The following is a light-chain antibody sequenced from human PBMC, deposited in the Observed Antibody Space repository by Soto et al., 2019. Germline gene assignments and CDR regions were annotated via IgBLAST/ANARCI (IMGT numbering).Light chain of an antibody. Sequence: DIQMTQSPSTLSGSVGDRVTITCRASQTISSWLAWYQQEPGKAPKLLIYKASTLKSGVPSRFSGSGSGTEFTLTISSLQPDDFATYYCHQYHNFPRTFGQGTKVDIK. CDR2: KAS. V-gene: IGKV1-5*03. CDR1: QTISSW. J-gene: IGKJ1*01. CDR3: HQYHNFPRT.